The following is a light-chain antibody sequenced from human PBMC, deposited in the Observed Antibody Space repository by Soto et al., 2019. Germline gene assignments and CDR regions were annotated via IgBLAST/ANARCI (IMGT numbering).Light chain of an antibody. CDR2: VEGGRTY. V-gene: IGLV4-60*03. CDR1: SGHRDYS. J-gene: IGLJ1*01. Sequence: QSVLTQSSSASASLGSSVKLTCTLSSGHRDYSIAWHQQQPGKAPRYLMKVEGGRTYNKGSGVPDRFSASSSGADRHLTISNLQSEDEAEYICGTWDSYTHVFGTGTKLTVL. CDR3: GTWDSYTHV.